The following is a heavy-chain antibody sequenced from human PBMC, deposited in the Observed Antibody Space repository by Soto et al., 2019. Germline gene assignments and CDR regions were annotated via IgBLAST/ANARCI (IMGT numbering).Heavy chain of an antibody. V-gene: IGHV3-30-3*01. J-gene: IGHJ4*02. CDR3: ARSSGSWYCFDY. D-gene: IGHD6-13*01. CDR1: GFTFSSYA. CDR2: ISYDGSNK. Sequence: PGGSLRLSCAASGFTFSSYAMHWVRQAPGKGLEWVAVISYDGSNKYYADSVKGRFTISRDNSKNTLYLQMNSLRAEDTAVYYCARSSGSWYCFDYWGQGTLVTVSS.